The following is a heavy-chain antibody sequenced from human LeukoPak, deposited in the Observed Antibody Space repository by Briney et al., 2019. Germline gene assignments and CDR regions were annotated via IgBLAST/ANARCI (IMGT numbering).Heavy chain of an antibody. CDR3: AKDIDNGDYVVY. J-gene: IGHJ4*02. CDR1: GVTFSSYG. CDR2: IGSSGDIT. D-gene: IGHD4-17*01. V-gene: IGHV3-23*01. Sequence: GGSLRLSCAASGVTFSSYGMHWVRQAPGMGLEWVSSIGSSGDITYYADSVKGRFTISRDNSKNTLYLQMNSLRAEDTAVYYCAKDIDNGDYVVYWGQGTLVTVSS.